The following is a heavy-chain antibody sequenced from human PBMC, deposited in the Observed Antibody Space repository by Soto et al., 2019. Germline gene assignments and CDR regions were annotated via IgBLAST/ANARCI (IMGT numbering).Heavy chain of an antibody. CDR2: IFRSGNT. CDR3: ARIGTVSLDF. CDR1: GGSISTGNW. Sequence: SETLSLTCTVTGGSISTGNWWTWVRQSPEEGLEWIGEIFRSGNTYYNPSFKSRVTISVDNSNNQFSLRLNSVTAADTAVYYCARIGTVSLDFWGPGTLVTVSS. V-gene: IGHV4-4*02. J-gene: IGHJ4*02. D-gene: IGHD4-17*01.